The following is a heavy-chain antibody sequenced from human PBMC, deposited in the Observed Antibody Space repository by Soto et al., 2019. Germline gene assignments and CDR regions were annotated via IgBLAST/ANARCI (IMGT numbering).Heavy chain of an antibody. J-gene: IGHJ4*02. V-gene: IGHV3-23*01. CDR3: AKDRDYFDY. CDR1: GFTFSNYA. Sequence: EVQLLESGGGLVQPGGSLRLSCAASGFTFSNYAMNWVRQAPGKGLEWVASIRGSAGTPYYADSVRGRFTISRDNSKNTLSLQMNSLRVEDTAVYYCAKDRDYFDYWGQAALVTVSS. CDR2: IRGSAGTP.